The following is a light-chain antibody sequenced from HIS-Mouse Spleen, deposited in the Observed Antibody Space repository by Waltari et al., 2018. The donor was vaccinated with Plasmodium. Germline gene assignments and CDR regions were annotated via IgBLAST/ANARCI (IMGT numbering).Light chain of an antibody. J-gene: IGLJ1*01. CDR3: CSYAGSYTYV. CDR1: SSDVVGSNY. V-gene: IGLV2-11*01. Sequence: QSALTQPRSVSGSPGQSVTISCTGTSSDVVGSNYVSWYQQHPGKAPKLMIYDVSKRPSGVPDRFSGSKSGNTASLTISGLQAEDEADYYCCSYAGSYTYVFGTGTKVTVL. CDR2: DVS.